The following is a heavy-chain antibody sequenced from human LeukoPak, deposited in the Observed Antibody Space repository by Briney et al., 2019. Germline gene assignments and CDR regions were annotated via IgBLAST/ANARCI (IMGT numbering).Heavy chain of an antibody. D-gene: IGHD6-19*01. J-gene: IGHJ4*02. CDR3: ARGNPGIAVAGTLGY. CDR1: GYTFTSYG. CDR2: ISAHNGNT. V-gene: IGHV1-18*01. Sequence: RASVKVSCKASGYTFTSYGISWVRQAPGQGLEWMGWISAHNGNTNYAQKLQGRVTMTTDTSTSTAYMELRSLRSDDTAVYYCARGNPGIAVAGTLGYWGQGTLVTVSS.